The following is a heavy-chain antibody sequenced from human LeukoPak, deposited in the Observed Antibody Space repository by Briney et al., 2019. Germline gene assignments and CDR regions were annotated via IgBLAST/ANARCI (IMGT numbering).Heavy chain of an antibody. CDR2: IYNSGST. Sequence: SETLSLTCTVSGGSISNSRYCWGWIRQPPGKGLEWIGGIYNSGSTYYNPSLKSRVTISVDTSKNQFSLKLSSVTAADTAVYYCARQPSGIYFDYWGQGTLVTVSP. J-gene: IGHJ4*02. CDR3: ARQPSGIYFDY. CDR1: GGSISNSRYC. V-gene: IGHV4-39*01.